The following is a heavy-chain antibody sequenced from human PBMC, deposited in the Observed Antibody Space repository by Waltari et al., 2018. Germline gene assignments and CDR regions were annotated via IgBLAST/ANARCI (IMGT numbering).Heavy chain of an antibody. D-gene: IGHD6-13*01. CDR2: ISSSSSYI. J-gene: IGHJ4*02. CDR3: ARKIAAALDY. CDR1: GLPFSSYS. V-gene: IGHV3-21*01. Sequence: EVQLVESGGGLVKPGGSLRLSCAASGLPFSSYSMHWVRQAPGKGLEWVSSISSSSSYIYYADSVKGRFTISRDNAKNSLYLQMNSLRAEDTAVYYCARKIAAALDYWGQGTLVTVSS.